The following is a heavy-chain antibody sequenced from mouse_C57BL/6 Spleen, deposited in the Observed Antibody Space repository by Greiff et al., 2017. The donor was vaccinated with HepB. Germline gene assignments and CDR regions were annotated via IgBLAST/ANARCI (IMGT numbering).Heavy chain of an antibody. V-gene: IGHV1-52*01. J-gene: IGHJ2*01. D-gene: IGHD2-4*01. CDR1: GYTFTSYW. CDR3: ARGYDSPDY. Sequence: QVQLQQPGAELVRPGSSVKLSCKASGYTFTSYWMHWVKQRPIQGLEWIGNIDPSDSETHYNQKFKDKATLTVDKSSSTAYMQLSRLTSEDSAVYYCARGYDSPDYWGQGTTLTVSS. CDR2: IDPSDSET.